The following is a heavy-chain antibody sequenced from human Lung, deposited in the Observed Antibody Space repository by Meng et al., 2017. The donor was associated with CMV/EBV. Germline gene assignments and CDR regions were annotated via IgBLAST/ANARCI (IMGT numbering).Heavy chain of an antibody. CDR2: ISSSSSYI. CDR1: GFTFSSYS. CDR3: ARVLFMGSYYFDY. Sequence: GGSLRPSCAASGFTFSSYSMNWVRQAPGKGLEWVSSISSSSSYIYYADSVKGRFTISRDNAKNSLYLQMNSLRAEDTAVYYCARVLFMGSYYFDYWGQGTLVTVSS. J-gene: IGHJ4*02. V-gene: IGHV3-21*01. D-gene: IGHD3-10*01.